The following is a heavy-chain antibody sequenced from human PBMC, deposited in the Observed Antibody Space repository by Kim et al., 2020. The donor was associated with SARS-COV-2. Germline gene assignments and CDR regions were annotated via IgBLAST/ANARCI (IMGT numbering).Heavy chain of an antibody. CDR3: ATTRGYCSSTSCPFDY. CDR1: GGSISSGGYS. Sequence: SETLSLTCAVSGGSISSGGYSWSWIRQPPGKGLEWIGYIYHSGSTYYNPSLKSRVTISVDRPKNQFSLKLSSVTAADTAVYYCATTRGYCSSTSCPFDYWGQGTLDTVSS. CDR2: IYHSGST. D-gene: IGHD2-2*01. V-gene: IGHV4-30-2*01. J-gene: IGHJ4*02.